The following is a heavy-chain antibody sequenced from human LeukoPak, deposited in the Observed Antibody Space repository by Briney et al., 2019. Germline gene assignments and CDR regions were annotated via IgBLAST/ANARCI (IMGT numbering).Heavy chain of an antibody. J-gene: IGHJ6*04. CDR1: GFTVSTNH. CDR3: ARDREVVTAKAQMDV. Sequence: GGSLRLSCAVSGFTVSTNHMSWVRQAPGKGLEWVSVIYNDANTYYTDSVKGRFTISRDNSKNTVFLQMNGLRAEDTAVYYCARDREVVTAKAQMDVWGKGTTVTVSS. CDR2: IYNDANT. D-gene: IGHD2-21*02. V-gene: IGHV3-53*01.